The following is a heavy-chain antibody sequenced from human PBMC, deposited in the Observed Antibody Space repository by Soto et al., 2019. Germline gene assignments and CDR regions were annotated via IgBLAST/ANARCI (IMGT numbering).Heavy chain of an antibody. V-gene: IGHV1-3*01. D-gene: IGHD2-8*02. J-gene: IGHJ4*02. CDR3: ARDVLGLRGLFDY. CDR1: GYTFTSYA. CDR2: INAGNGNT. Sequence: QVQLVQSGAEVKKPGASVKVSCKASGYTFTSYAMHWVRQAPGQRLEWMGWINAGNGNTKYSQKFQGRVTITRDTSASRAYMELSSLRSEDTAVYYCARDVLGLRGLFDYWGQGTLVTVSS.